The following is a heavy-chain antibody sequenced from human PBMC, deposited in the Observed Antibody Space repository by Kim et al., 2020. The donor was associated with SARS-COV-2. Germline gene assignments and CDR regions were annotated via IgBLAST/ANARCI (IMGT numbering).Heavy chain of an antibody. CDR1: GFTFSNAW. J-gene: IGHJ4*02. Sequence: GGSLRLSCAASGFTFSNAWMSWVRQAPGKGLEWVGLIKSKTDGGTTDYAAPVKGRFTISRDDSKNTLYLQMNSLKTEDTAVYYCTTGRGTGDLNYWGQGTLVTVSS. D-gene: IGHD7-27*01. CDR2: IKSKTDGGTT. CDR3: TTGRGTGDLNY. V-gene: IGHV3-15*01.